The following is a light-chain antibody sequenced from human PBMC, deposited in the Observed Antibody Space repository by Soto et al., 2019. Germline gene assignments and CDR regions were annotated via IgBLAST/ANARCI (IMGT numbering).Light chain of an antibody. CDR1: SSDVGGYNF. J-gene: IGLJ1*01. CDR3: SSFAGSQYV. V-gene: IGLV2-8*01. Sequence: QSALTQPPSASGSPGQSVTISCTGTSSDVGGYNFVSWYQQHPGKVPKLMIYEVTKRPSGVPDRFSGSKSGNTASLTVSGLQVEDEADYYFSSFAGSQYVFGTGTKVTVL. CDR2: EVT.